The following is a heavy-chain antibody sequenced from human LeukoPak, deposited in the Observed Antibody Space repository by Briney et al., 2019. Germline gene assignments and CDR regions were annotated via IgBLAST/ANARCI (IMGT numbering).Heavy chain of an antibody. CDR2: IYYSEST. D-gene: IGHD3-3*01. Sequence: PSETLSLTCTVSGGSISSYYWSWIRQPPGKGLEWIGYIYYSESTNYNPSLKSRVTISVDTSKNQFSLKLSSVTAADTAVYYCARSGITIFGVVIAQYGIDVWGQGTTVTVSS. J-gene: IGHJ6*02. V-gene: IGHV4-59*01. CDR3: ARSGITIFGVVIAQYGIDV. CDR1: GGSISSYY.